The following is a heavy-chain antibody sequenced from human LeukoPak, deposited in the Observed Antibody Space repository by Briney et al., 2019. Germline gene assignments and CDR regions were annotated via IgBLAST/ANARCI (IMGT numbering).Heavy chain of an antibody. CDR3: AKEEAGYCSGGSCYSLNY. CDR2: IKQDGSNK. Sequence: GGSLRLSCAASGFTFSSYAMHWVRQAPGKGLEWVANIKQDGSNKYYLDSVKGRFTISRDNSKNTMHLQMNSLRAEDTAVYYCAKEEAGYCSGGSCYSLNYWGQGTLVTVSS. D-gene: IGHD2-15*01. J-gene: IGHJ4*02. V-gene: IGHV3-30*02. CDR1: GFTFSSYA.